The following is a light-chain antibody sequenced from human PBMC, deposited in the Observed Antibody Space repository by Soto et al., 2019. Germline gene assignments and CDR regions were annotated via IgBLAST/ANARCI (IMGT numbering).Light chain of an antibody. V-gene: IGKV1-39*01. Sequence: DLQMTQSPSSLSASVGDRITITCRASQSISNFLNWYQQKPGKAPKLLIYSASTLQNGVPSRFSGSGSGTDFTLTINSLQPEDFATYYCQQSYSSPPITFGQGTRLEIK. CDR3: QQSYSSPPIT. J-gene: IGKJ5*01. CDR1: QSISNF. CDR2: SAS.